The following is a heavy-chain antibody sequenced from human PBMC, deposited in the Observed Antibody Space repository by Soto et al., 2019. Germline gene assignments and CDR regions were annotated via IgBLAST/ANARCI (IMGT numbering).Heavy chain of an antibody. V-gene: IGHV3-49*03. CDR3: SRDLGMEVIIPVY. CDR1: GFTFGDYA. D-gene: IGHD3-10*01. CDR2: IRSKAYGGTT. J-gene: IGHJ4*02. Sequence: EVHLVESGGGLVQPGRSLRLSCTASGFTFGDYAMSWFRQAPGKGLEWVGFIRSKAYGGTTEHAASVKGRFTISRDDSKSIAYLQMNSLKIEDTAVYYCSRDLGMEVIIPVYWGQGTLVTVSS.